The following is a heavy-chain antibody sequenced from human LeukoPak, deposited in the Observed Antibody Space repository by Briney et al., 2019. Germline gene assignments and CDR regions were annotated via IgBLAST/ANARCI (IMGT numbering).Heavy chain of an antibody. CDR3: SRSLDY. V-gene: IGHV3-7*01. Sequence: GGSLRLSCAASGFPFSEYWMDWGRQAPGKGRERGADIKKDGSEKYYADSVEGRFTISRDNAKNSLYLQTNSLRAEDTAVYYCSRSLDYWGQGALVTVSS. CDR1: GFPFSEYW. CDR2: IKKDGSEK. J-gene: IGHJ4*02.